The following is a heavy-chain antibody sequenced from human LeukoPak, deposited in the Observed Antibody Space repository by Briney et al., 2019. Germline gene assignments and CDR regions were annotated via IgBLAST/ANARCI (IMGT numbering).Heavy chain of an antibody. J-gene: IGHJ3*02. V-gene: IGHV1-2*02. CDR1: GYTFTGYY. Sequence: GASVKVSCKASGYTFTGYYMHWVRQAPGQGLEWMGWINPNSGGTNYAQKFQGRVTMTRDTSISTAHMELSRLRSDDTAVYYCARYCSSTSCPDRAFDIWGQGTVVTVSS. D-gene: IGHD2-2*01. CDR2: INPNSGGT. CDR3: ARYCSSTSCPDRAFDI.